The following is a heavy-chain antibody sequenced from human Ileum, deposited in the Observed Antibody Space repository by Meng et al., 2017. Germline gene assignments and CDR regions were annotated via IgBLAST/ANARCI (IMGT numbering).Heavy chain of an antibody. J-gene: IGHJ4*02. CDR1: GYTFTGYS. V-gene: IGHV1-2*06. D-gene: IGHD3-22*01. CDR3: ARERFYYYDSSGSIN. CDR2: ITPNSGGT. Sequence: QVQLVQAGAEVKTPGASVKVSGKASGYTFTGYSIHWGRQAPGQGLDWMGRITPNSGGTNNAQKFQVRVTMTRDTSISTAYMELSRLSSDDTAVYYCARERFYYYDSSGSINWGQGTLVTVSS.